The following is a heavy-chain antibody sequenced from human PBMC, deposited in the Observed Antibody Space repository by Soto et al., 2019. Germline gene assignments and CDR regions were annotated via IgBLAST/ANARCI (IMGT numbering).Heavy chain of an antibody. D-gene: IGHD6-19*01. Sequence: QVQLVESGGSVVQPGRSLRLSCAASGFTFSSYAMHWVRQAPGKGLEWVAVISYDGSNKYYADSVKGRFTISRDNSKNTLYLQMNSLRAEDTAVYYCARDGAGGWYGAFDIWGQGTMVTVSS. CDR2: ISYDGSNK. J-gene: IGHJ3*02. CDR3: ARDGAGGWYGAFDI. CDR1: GFTFSSYA. V-gene: IGHV3-30-3*01.